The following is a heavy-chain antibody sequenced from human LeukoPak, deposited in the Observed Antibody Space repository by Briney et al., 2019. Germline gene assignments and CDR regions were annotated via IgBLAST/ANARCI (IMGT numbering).Heavy chain of an antibody. Sequence: PGGSLRLSCAASGFTFSSYSMNWVRQAPGKGLEWVSSISSSSSYIYYADSVKGRFTISRDNAKNSLYLQMNSLRAEDTAVYYCARDLYSYGSYYMDVWGKGTTVTVSS. CDR2: ISSSSSYI. V-gene: IGHV3-21*01. CDR3: ARDLYSYGSYYMDV. D-gene: IGHD5-18*01. J-gene: IGHJ6*03. CDR1: GFTFSSYS.